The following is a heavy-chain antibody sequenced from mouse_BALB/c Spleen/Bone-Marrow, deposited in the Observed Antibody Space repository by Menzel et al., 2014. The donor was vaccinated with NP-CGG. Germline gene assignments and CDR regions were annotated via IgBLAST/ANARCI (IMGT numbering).Heavy chain of an antibody. CDR2: INPSNGRT. CDR3: ARYLHYYGSSYGYFDF. CDR1: GYTFTSYW. Sequence: QVQLQQSGAELVKPGASVKLSCKASGYTFTSYWKHWVKQRPGQGLEWIGEINPSNGRTNYNEKFKSKATLTVDKSSSTAYMQLSSLTSEDSAVYYCARYLHYYGSSYGYFDFWGAGTTVTVSS. V-gene: IGHV1S81*02. J-gene: IGHJ1*01. D-gene: IGHD1-1*01.